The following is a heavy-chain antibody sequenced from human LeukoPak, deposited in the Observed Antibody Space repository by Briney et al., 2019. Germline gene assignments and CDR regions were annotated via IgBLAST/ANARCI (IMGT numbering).Heavy chain of an antibody. Sequence: GGSLRLSCAASGFTVSSNYMSWVRQAPGKGLEGVSVIYNGGSTYYADSVKGRFTISRDNSKNTLYLQMNSLRAEDTAVYYCAREARGGDMIPGAFDIWGQGTMVTVSS. CDR1: GFTVSSNY. CDR3: AREARGGDMIPGAFDI. CDR2: IYNGGST. V-gene: IGHV3-66*01. D-gene: IGHD3-3*01. J-gene: IGHJ3*02.